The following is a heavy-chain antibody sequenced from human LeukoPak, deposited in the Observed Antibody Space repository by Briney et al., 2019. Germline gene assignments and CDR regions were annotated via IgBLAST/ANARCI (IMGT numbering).Heavy chain of an antibody. D-gene: IGHD4-23*01. CDR1: GFTFSRYA. V-gene: IGHV3-23*01. Sequence: PGGSLRLSCAASGFTFSRYAMSWVRQAPGKGLEWVSATSASGGSTYYADSVKGRFTISRDNSKNTLYLQMNSLRAEDTAVYYCAKRSDYGGNWNYFDYWGQGTLVTVSS. CDR3: AKRSDYGGNWNYFDY. CDR2: TSASGGST. J-gene: IGHJ4*02.